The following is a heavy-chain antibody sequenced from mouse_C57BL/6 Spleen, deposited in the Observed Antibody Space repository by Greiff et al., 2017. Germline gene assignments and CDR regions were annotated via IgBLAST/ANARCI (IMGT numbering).Heavy chain of an antibody. J-gene: IGHJ1*03. CDR2: IYPGDGDT. CDR1: GYAFSSYW. V-gene: IGHV1-80*01. Sequence: QVQLQQSGAELVKPGASVKISCKASGYAFSSYWMNWVKQRPGKGLEWIGQIYPGDGDTNYNGKFKGKATLTEDKSSSTAYRQLSSLTSEDSEVYFCAVYGSSYEWYFDVWGTGTTVTVSS. CDR3: AVYGSSYEWYFDV. D-gene: IGHD1-1*01.